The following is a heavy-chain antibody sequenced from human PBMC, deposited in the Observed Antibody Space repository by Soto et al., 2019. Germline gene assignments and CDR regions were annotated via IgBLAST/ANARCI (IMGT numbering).Heavy chain of an antibody. CDR3: ARAPSPSWIQRRVGESGGNFDY. V-gene: IGHV3-30-3*01. J-gene: IGHJ4*01. CDR2: ISYDGSNK. Sequence: GALSLSCAASGFTFSSYAMHWVRQAPGKGLEWVAVISYDGSNKYYADSVKGRFTISRDNSKNTLYLQMNSLRAEDTAVYYCARAPSPSWIQRRVGESGGNFDYW. D-gene: IGHD5-18*01. CDR1: GFTFSSYA.